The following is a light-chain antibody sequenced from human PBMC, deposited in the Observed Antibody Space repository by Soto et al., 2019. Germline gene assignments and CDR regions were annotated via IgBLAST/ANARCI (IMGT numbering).Light chain of an antibody. CDR3: QQYGSSTPWT. CDR2: GAS. CDR1: QSVSSSY. V-gene: IGKV3-20*01. Sequence: EIVLTQSPGTLSLSPGERATLSCRASQSVSSSYLAWYQQKSGQAPRLLSYGASSRATGIPDRFSGSGSGTDFTLTISRLEPEDFAVYYCQQYGSSTPWTFGQGTKVEIK. J-gene: IGKJ1*01.